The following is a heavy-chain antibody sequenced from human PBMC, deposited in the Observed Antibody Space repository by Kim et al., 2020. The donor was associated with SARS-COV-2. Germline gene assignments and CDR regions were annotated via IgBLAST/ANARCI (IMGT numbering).Heavy chain of an antibody. CDR3: AGHYYDSSGYRT. CDR1: GGSISSYY. D-gene: IGHD3-22*01. J-gene: IGHJ5*02. Sequence: SETLSLTCTVSGGSISSYYWSWIRQPPGKGLEWIGYIYYSWSTNYNPSLKSRVTISVDTSKNQFSLKLSSVTAADTAVYYCAGHYYDSSGYRTWGQGTLVTVSS. CDR2: IYYSWST. V-gene: IGHV4-59*13.